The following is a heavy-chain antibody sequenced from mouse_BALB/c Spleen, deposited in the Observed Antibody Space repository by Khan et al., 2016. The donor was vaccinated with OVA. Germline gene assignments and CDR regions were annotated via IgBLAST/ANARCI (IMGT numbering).Heavy chain of an antibody. CDR2: INPNNGRA. J-gene: IGHJ3*01. V-gene: IGHV1S81*02. Sequence: QVQLQQPGAELVKPGASVKLSCKASGYTFTSYWMHWVKQRPGQGLEWIGYINPNNGRAHQNEKFKSKATMTVGKSSSTAYMQLSSLTSEDSAVHYCARGGYGSLAYWGQGTLVTVSA. CDR3: ARGGYGSLAY. D-gene: IGHD2-10*02. CDR1: GYTFTSYW.